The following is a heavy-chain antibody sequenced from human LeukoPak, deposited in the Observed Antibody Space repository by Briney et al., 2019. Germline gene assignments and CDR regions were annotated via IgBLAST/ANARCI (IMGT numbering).Heavy chain of an antibody. J-gene: IGHJ4*02. D-gene: IGHD3-16*01. CDR2: INPSGRST. Sequence: ASVKVSCKASGYTFTSYYMHWVRQAPGQGVEWMGIINPSGRSTSYAQKFQGRVTMTRDTSTSTVYMELSSLRSEDTAVYYCAIFRGARTSDYFDYWGQGTLVTVSS. CDR3: AIFRGARTSDYFDY. CDR1: GYTFTSYY. V-gene: IGHV1-46*01.